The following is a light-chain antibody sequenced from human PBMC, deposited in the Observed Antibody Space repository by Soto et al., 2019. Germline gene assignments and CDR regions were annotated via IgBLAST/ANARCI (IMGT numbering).Light chain of an antibody. CDR3: QQYGSSPPNFT. CDR1: QSVSSNY. Sequence: EIVLTQSPGTLSLSPGERATLSCSASQSVSSNYLAWYQQRPGQAPRLLIFGASYRATGIPDRFSGSGSGTDVTLTISRLEPEDFAVYYCQQYGSSPPNFTFGPGTKVDSK. CDR2: GAS. J-gene: IGKJ3*01. V-gene: IGKV3-20*01.